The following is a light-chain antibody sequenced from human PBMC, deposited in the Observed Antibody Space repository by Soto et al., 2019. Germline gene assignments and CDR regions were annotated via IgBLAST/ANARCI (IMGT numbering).Light chain of an antibody. CDR1: SSDVGDYNY. Sequence: QSVLTQPASVSGSPGQSITISCTGTSSDVGDYNYVSWYQQHPGKAPKLMIYEVSNRPSGVSNRFSGSKSGNTASLTISGLQAEEEADYYCSSYTRSSTLYVFGTGTKVTVL. J-gene: IGLJ1*01. V-gene: IGLV2-14*01. CDR3: SSYTRSSTLYV. CDR2: EVS.